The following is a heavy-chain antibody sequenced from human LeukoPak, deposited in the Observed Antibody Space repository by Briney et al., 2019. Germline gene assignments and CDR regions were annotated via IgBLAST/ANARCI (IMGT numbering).Heavy chain of an antibody. D-gene: IGHD2-8*02. J-gene: IGHJ4*02. V-gene: IGHV3-23*01. CDR1: GFSVSSYG. CDR3: AQGYSTGWFPN. Sequence: PGGSLRLSCAVSGFSVSSYGMSWVRQAPGRGLEWISAINVNGDTKYYADSVRGRFIISRDNSENTLYLQMNSLRTEDTAVYYCAQGYSTGWFPNWGQGSLVSVSS. CDR2: INVNGDTK.